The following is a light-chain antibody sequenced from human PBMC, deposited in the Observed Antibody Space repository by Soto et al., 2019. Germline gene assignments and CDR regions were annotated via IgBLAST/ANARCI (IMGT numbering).Light chain of an antibody. CDR2: GAS. CDR3: QQRSNWRVT. CDR1: QSVSSN. J-gene: IGKJ4*01. Sequence: EIVMTQSPATLSVSPGERATLSCRASQSVSSNLAWYQQKPGQAPRLLIYGASTRATGIPARFSGRGSGTEFTLTISSLQSEDIAVYYCQQRSNWRVTFGGGTKVDSK. V-gene: IGKV3-15*01.